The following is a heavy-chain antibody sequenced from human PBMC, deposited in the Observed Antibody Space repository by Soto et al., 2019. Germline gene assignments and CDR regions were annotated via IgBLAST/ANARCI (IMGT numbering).Heavy chain of an antibody. CDR1: GYTFTSYA. CDR2: INAGNGNT. Sequence: SVKVSCKASGYTFTSYAMHWVRHAPGQRNEWMGWINAGNGNTKYSQKFQGRVTITRDTSASTAYMELSSLRSEDTAVYYCERPGLKFRYFDWSLCETHRGWFDPWGRGTLVTVSS. CDR3: ERPGLKFRYFDWSLCETHRGWFDP. V-gene: IGHV1-3*01. D-gene: IGHD3-9*01. J-gene: IGHJ5*02.